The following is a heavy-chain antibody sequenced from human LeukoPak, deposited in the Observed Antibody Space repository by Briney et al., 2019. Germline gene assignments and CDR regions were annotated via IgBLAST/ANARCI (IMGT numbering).Heavy chain of an antibody. D-gene: IGHD4-11*01. CDR1: GGSISSYY. CDR3: ATLGVTKGRAYFDY. J-gene: IGHJ4*02. CDR2: IYYSGST. V-gene: IGHV4-59*01. Sequence: SETLSLTCTVSGGSISSYYLTWIRQPPGKGLECIGYIYYSGSTNYNPSLKSRATISLDTSKNQFSLKLRSVTAADTAVYYCATLGVTKGRAYFDYWGQGTLVTVSS.